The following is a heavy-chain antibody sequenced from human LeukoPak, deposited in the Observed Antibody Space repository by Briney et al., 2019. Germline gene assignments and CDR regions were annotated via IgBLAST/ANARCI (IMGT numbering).Heavy chain of an antibody. CDR2: IYYSGST. V-gene: IGHV4-59*01. D-gene: IGHD1-14*01. CDR3: ARYRNEALFAFDI. J-gene: IGHJ3*02. CDR1: GDSINNYY. Sequence: SETLSLTCTVSGDSINNYYWSWIRQPPGKGLEWIGYIYYSGSTNYNPSLKSRVTISVDPSKNQFSLKLNSVTAADTAVYYCARYRNEALFAFDIWGQGTMVTVSS.